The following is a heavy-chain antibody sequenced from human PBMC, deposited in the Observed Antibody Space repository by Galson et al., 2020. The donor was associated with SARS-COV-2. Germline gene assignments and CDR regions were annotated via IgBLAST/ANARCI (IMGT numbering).Heavy chain of an antibody. CDR1: GFTFSSYS. J-gene: IGHJ4*02. CDR2: ISSSSSTI. Sequence: GGSLRLSCAASGFTFSSYSMNWVRQAPGKGLEWVSYISSSSSTIYYADSVKGRFTISRDNAKNSLYLQMNSLRAEDMAVYYCAPERGSSPFDYWGQGTLVTVSS. D-gene: IGHD6-13*01. CDR3: APERGSSPFDY. V-gene: IGHV3-48*01.